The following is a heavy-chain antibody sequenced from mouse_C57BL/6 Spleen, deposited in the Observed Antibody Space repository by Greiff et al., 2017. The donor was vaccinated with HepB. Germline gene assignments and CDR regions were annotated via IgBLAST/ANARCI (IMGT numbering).Heavy chain of an antibody. J-gene: IGHJ2*01. D-gene: IGHD2-5*01. CDR3: TTRGYSNRFDY. V-gene: IGHV14-4*01. CDR1: GFNIKDYY. Sequence: VHVKQSGAELVRPGASVKLSCTASGFNIKDYYMHWVKQRPEQGLEWIGWIDPEDGDTAYASKFQGKATITADTSSNTAYLQLSSLTSEDTAVYYCTTRGYSNRFDYWGQGTTLTVSS. CDR2: IDPEDGDT.